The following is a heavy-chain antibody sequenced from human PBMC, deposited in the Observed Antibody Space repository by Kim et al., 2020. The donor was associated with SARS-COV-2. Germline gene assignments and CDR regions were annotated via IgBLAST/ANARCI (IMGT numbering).Heavy chain of an antibody. CDR1: GFTFSSYG. D-gene: IGHD5-12*01. CDR2: ISYDGSNK. CDR3: AKDRERWLQSSYSYFDY. J-gene: IGHJ4*02. Sequence: GGSLRLSCAASGFTFSSYGMHWVRQAPGKGLEWVAVISYDGSNKYYADSVKGRFTISRDNSKNTLYLQMNSLRAEDTAVYYCAKDRERWLQSSYSYFDYWGQGTLVTVSS. V-gene: IGHV3-30*18.